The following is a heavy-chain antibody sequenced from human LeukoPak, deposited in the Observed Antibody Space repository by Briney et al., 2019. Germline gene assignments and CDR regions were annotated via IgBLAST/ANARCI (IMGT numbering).Heavy chain of an antibody. J-gene: IGHJ4*02. CDR1: GFTFSSYA. D-gene: IGHD3-22*01. Sequence: GGSLRLSCAASGFTFSSYAMSWVRQAPGKALEWVANIKQDGSEKYYVDSVKGRFTTSRDNAKNSLYLQMNSLRVEDTAVYYCARLRRDAYYDSAGYFYAGPYYFDYWGQGTLVSVSS. CDR2: IKQDGSEK. V-gene: IGHV3-7*01. CDR3: ARLRRDAYYDSAGYFYAGPYYFDY.